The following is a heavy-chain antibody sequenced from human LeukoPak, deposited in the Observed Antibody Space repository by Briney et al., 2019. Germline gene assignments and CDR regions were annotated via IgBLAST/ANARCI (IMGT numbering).Heavy chain of an antibody. CDR2: IYYSGST. Sequence: PSETLSLTCTVSGGSISSSSYYWGWIRQPPGKGLEWIGSIYYSGSTYYNPSLKSRVTISVDTSKNQFSLKLSSVTAADTAVYYCARQLLSGSYYRGELDHWGQGTLVTVSS. D-gene: IGHD1-26*01. CDR1: GGSISSSSYY. V-gene: IGHV4-39*01. CDR3: ARQLLSGSYYRGELDH. J-gene: IGHJ5*02.